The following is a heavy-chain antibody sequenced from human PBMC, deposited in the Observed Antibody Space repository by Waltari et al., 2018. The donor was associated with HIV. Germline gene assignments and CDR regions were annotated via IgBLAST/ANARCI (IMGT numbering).Heavy chain of an antibody. V-gene: IGHV1-46*03. Sequence: QVQLVQSGAEVKKPGASVNVSCKASAYTSTSNYMHWVRQAPGQGLEWMGIINPSGGSPSYAQKFRGRVTMTRDTSTGTVYMELRSLRSEDTAVYYCTRDVGVCNGGSCHRIWFDPWGQGTLVTVSS. CDR3: TRDVGVCNGGSCHRIWFDP. J-gene: IGHJ5*02. D-gene: IGHD2-15*01. CDR2: INPSGGSP. CDR1: AYTSTSNY.